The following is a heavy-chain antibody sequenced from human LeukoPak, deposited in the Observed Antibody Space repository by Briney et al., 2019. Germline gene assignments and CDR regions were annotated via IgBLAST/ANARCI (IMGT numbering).Heavy chain of an antibody. Sequence: SETLSLTCTVSGGSISRGDYYWSWIRQPPGKGLEWIGYIYYSGSTYYNPSLKSRVTISVDTSKNQFSLKLSSVTAADTAVYYCARGLGISFDPWGQGTLVTVSS. J-gene: IGHJ5*02. CDR1: GGSISRGDYY. CDR3: ARGLGISFDP. V-gene: IGHV4-30-4*01. D-gene: IGHD6-13*01. CDR2: IYYSGST.